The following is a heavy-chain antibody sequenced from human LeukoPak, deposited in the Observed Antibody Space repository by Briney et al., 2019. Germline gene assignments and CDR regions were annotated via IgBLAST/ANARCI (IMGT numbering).Heavy chain of an antibody. CDR3: ARQRGYCSGGSCYGMFDY. CDR1: GGSISSSNYY. CDR2: IYYSGSI. V-gene: IGHV4-39*01. Sequence: SETLSLTCTVSGGSISSSNYYWGWIRQPPGKGLEWIGSIYYSGSIYYNPSLKSRVTISVDTSMNQFSLKLTSVTAADTAVYYCARQRGYCSGGSCYGMFDYWGQGTLVTVSS. J-gene: IGHJ4*02. D-gene: IGHD2-15*01.